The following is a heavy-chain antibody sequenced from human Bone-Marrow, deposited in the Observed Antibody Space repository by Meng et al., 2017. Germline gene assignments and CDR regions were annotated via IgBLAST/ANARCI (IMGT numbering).Heavy chain of an antibody. CDR2: ISAYNGNT. V-gene: IGHV1-18*01. Sequence: ASVKVSCKASGYTFTSYGISWVRRAPGQGLEWMGWISAYNGNTNYAQKLQGRVTMTTDTSTSTAYMELRSLRSDDTAVYYCARDLSGWRSQEPSYYYYYGMDVWGQGTTVTVSS. D-gene: IGHD6-19*01. J-gene: IGHJ6*02. CDR3: ARDLSGWRSQEPSYYYYYGMDV. CDR1: GYTFTSYG.